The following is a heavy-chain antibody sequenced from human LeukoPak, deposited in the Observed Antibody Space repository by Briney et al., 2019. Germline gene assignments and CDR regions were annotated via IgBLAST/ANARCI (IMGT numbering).Heavy chain of an antibody. D-gene: IGHD6-13*01. CDR2: ISAYNGNT. V-gene: IGHV1-18*01. CDR1: GYTFTSYG. CDR3: ARERGYSSSWPFDY. Sequence: ASVKVSCKASGYTFTSYGISWARQAPGQGLEWMGWISAYNGNTNYAQKLQGRVTMTTDTSTSTAYMELRSLRSDDTAVYYCARERGYSSSWPFDYWGQGTLVTVSS. J-gene: IGHJ4*02.